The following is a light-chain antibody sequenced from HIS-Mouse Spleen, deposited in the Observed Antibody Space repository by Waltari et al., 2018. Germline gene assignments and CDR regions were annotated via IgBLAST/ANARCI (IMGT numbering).Light chain of an antibody. V-gene: IGLV3-10*01. J-gene: IGLJ2*01. Sequence: SYELTQPPSVSVSPGQTARITCSGDALPKKYAYWYQKKSGQAPVPVIYEDSKRPPGIPGRFSGSSSGTMATLTISGAQVEDEADYYCYSTDSSGNHRVFGGGTKLTVL. CDR2: EDS. CDR3: YSTDSSGNHRV. CDR1: ALPKKY.